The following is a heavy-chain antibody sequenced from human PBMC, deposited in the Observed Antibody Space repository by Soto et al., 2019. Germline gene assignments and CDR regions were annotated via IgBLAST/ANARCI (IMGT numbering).Heavy chain of an antibody. J-gene: IGHJ6*02. D-gene: IGHD2-15*01. Sequence: SETLSLTCAVYGGSFSGYYWSWIRQPPGKGLEWIGEINHSGSTNYNPSLKSRVTISVDTSKNQFSLKLSSVTAADTAVYYCARGLRIPYYGMDVWGQGTTATVSS. CDR2: INHSGST. CDR1: GGSFSGYY. CDR3: ARGLRIPYYGMDV. V-gene: IGHV4-34*01.